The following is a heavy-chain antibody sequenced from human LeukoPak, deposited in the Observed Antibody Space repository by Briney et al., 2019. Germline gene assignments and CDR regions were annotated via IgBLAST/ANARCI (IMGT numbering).Heavy chain of an antibody. J-gene: IGHJ4*02. CDR3: AKNEFRSFGLVHY. V-gene: IGHV4-4*07. CDR2: ISATGTS. CDR1: GASLGGDF. D-gene: IGHD3/OR15-3a*01. Sequence: PSETLSLTCTVSGASLGGDFWSWIRQPAEKTLEWIGRISATGTSDYNPSLKSRVTMSLDTSKNQFSLKLSSVTAADTAVYYCAKNEFRSFGLVHYWGQGTLVTVSS.